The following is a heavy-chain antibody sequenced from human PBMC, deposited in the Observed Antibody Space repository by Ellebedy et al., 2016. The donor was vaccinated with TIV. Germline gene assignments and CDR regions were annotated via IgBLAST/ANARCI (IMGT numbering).Heavy chain of an antibody. V-gene: IGHV4-4*02. D-gene: IGHD6-19*01. CDR3: ASSSGWYSYFDY. CDR1: GCSISSSNW. CDR2: IYHSGST. J-gene: IGHJ4*02. Sequence: SETLSLXXAVSGCSISSSNWWSWVRQPPGKGLEWIGEIYHSGSTNYNPSLKSRVTISVDKSKNQFSLKLSSVTAADTAVYYCASSSGWYSYFDYWGQGTLVTVSS.